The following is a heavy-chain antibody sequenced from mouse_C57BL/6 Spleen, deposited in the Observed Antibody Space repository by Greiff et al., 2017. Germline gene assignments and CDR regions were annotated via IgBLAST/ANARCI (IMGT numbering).Heavy chain of an antibody. CDR2: IYPGSGST. V-gene: IGHV1-55*01. J-gene: IGHJ4*01. Sequence: QVQLQQSGAELVRPGASVKMSCKASGYTFTSYWITWVKQRPGQGLEWIGDIYPGSGSTNYNEKFKSKATLTVDTSSSTAYMQLSSLTSEASAVYYCARMMGFTTVDGDYAMDYWGQGTTVTVSS. CDR1: GYTFTSYW. CDR3: ARMMGFTTVDGDYAMDY. D-gene: IGHD1-1*01.